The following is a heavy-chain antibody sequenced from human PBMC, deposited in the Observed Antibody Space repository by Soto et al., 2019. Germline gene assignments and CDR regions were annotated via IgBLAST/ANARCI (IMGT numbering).Heavy chain of an antibody. D-gene: IGHD1-1*01. J-gene: IGHJ3*02. CDR1: GFTFSSYW. Sequence: GGSLRLSCAASGFTFSSYWMHWVRQAPGKGLVWVSRINSDGSSTNYADSVKGRFTISRDNAKNTLSLQMNSLRAEDTAVYYCAKRETTIENGFDIWGQGTMVTVSS. CDR2: INSDGSST. V-gene: IGHV3-74*01. CDR3: AKRETTIENGFDI.